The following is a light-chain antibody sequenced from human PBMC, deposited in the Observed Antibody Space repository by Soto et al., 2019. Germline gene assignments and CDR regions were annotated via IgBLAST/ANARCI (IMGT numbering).Light chain of an antibody. CDR1: QSLSSN. V-gene: IGKV3-20*01. J-gene: IGKJ1*01. CDR3: QQYGSSGT. CDR2: GAS. Sequence: EIVMTQSPATLSVSPGERATLSCRASQSLSSNLAWYQQKPGQAPRPLIYGASSRATGIPDRFSGSGSGTDFTLTISSLEPEDFAVYYCQQYGSSGTFGQGTKVDIK.